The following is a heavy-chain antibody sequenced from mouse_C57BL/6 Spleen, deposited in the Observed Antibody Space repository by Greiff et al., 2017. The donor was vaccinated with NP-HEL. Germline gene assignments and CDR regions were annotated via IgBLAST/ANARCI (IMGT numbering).Heavy chain of an antibody. D-gene: IGHD2-10*02. CDR3: ARESIYYAMDY. CDR2: INPYNGGT. V-gene: IGHV1-19*01. CDR1: GYTFTDYS. Sequence: VQLQQSGPVLVKPGASVKMSCKASGYTFTDYSMNWVKQSHGKSLEWIGVINPYNGGTSYNQKFKGKATLTVDKSSSTAYMELNSLTSEDSAVYYCARESIYYAMDYWGQGTSVTVSS. J-gene: IGHJ4*01.